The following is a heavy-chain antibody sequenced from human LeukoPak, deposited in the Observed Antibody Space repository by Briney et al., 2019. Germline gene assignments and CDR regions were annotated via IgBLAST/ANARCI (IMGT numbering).Heavy chain of an antibody. J-gene: IGHJ6*03. D-gene: IGHD6-13*01. CDR1: GFTFSSYS. CDR3: ARSPGAAAGTWYYYYMDV. CDR2: ISSSSSYI. Sequence: GGSLGLSCTASGFTFSSYSMNWVRQAPGKGLEWVSSISSSSSYIYYADSVKGRFTISRDNAKNSLYLQMNSLRAEDTAVYYCARSPGAAAGTWYYYYMDVWGKGTTVTVSS. V-gene: IGHV3-21*01.